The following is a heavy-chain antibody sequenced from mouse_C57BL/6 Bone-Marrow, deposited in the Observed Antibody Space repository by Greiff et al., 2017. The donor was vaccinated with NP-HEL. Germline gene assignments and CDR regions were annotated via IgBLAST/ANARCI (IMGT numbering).Heavy chain of an antibody. V-gene: IGHV5-4*01. Sequence: EVKVVESGGGLVKPGGSLKLSCAASGFTFSSYAMSWVRQTPEKMLEWVATISDGGSYTYYPDNVKCRFTFSRDNAKNNLYLQMSHLKSEDTAMYYCARDRGGYYGYPWFAYWGQGTLVTVSA. CDR1: GFTFSSYA. CDR3: ARDRGGYYGYPWFAY. D-gene: IGHD2-2*01. J-gene: IGHJ3*01. CDR2: ISDGGSYT.